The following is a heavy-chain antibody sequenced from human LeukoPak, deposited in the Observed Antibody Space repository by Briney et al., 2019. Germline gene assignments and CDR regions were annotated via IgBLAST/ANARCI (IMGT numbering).Heavy chain of an antibody. D-gene: IGHD6-25*01. CDR2: IYYSGST. CDR3: ARQGGGFWYFDL. V-gene: IGHV4-59*08. J-gene: IGHJ2*01. Sequence: PSETLSLTCTVSGGSIIIYYWSWIRQPPGKGLEWIGYIYYSGSTNYNPSLKSRVTISVDTSKNQFSLKLSSVTAADTAVYYCARQGGGFWYFDLWGRGTLVTVSS. CDR1: GGSIIIYY.